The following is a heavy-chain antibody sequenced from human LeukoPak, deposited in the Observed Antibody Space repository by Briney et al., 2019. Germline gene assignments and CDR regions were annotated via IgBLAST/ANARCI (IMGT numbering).Heavy chain of an antibody. J-gene: IGHJ4*02. CDR2: IPISSSYI. V-gene: IGHV3-21*01. Sequence: GGSLRLSCAASGFNFSSYSMNWVRQAPGKGLEWVSSIPISSSYIYYAESVKGRFTMSRDNAKNSLYLQMSSLRAEDTAVYYCARDGYSGTYAKVGYCDYWGQGTRVTVSS. CDR3: ARDGYSGTYAKVGYCDY. D-gene: IGHD1-26*01. CDR1: GFNFSSYS.